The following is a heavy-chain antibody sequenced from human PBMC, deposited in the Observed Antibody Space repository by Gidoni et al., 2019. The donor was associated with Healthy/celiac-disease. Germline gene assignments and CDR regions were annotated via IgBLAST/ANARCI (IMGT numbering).Heavy chain of an antibody. Sequence: QVQLQESGPGLVKPSETLSLTCTVSGGSIRSYYWSWIRQPPGKGLEWIGYIYYSGSTNYNPSLKSRVTISVDTSKNQFSLKLSSVTAADTAVYYCARQFGDYYDSSGPFDYWGQGTLVTVSS. CDR1: GGSIRSYY. V-gene: IGHV4-59*08. CDR2: IYYSGST. CDR3: ARQFGDYYDSSGPFDY. D-gene: IGHD3-22*01. J-gene: IGHJ4*02.